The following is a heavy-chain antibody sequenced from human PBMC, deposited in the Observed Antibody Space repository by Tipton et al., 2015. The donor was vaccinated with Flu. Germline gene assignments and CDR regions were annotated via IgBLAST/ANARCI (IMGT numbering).Heavy chain of an antibody. CDR1: GGSISSYY. J-gene: IGHJ4*02. V-gene: IGHV4-4*07. D-gene: IGHD3-3*01. Sequence: LSLTCTVSGGSISSYYWSWIRQPAGKGLEWIGRIYTSGSTNYNPSLKSRVTMSVDTSKNQFSLKLSSVTAADTAVYYCARGCDFWSGGEYYLDYWGQGTLVTVSS. CDR3: ARGCDFWSGGEYYLDY. CDR2: IYTSGST.